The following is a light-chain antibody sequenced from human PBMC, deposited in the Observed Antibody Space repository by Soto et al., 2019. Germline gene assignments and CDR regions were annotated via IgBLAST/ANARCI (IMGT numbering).Light chain of an antibody. CDR1: RGDVGGYNN. CDR3: SSYTSSFTWV. V-gene: IGLV2-14*01. CDR2: EVS. J-gene: IGLJ3*02. Sequence: QSALTQPASVSGSPGQSITISVTGTRGDVGGYNNVSWYQNHPSKAPELMIYEVSNRLSGVSNRFSGFKSGNTASLTISGLQAEDEADYYCSSYTSSFTWVFGGGTKLTVL.